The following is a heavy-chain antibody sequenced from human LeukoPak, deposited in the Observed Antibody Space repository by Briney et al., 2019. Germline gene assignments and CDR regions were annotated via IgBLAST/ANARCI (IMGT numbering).Heavy chain of an antibody. J-gene: IGHJ4*02. CDR2: VFDSGRT. D-gene: IGHD5-18*01. CDR3: TTIKRGNIFGYFDF. CDR1: GGSMATHH. V-gene: IGHV4-59*11. Sequence: PSETLSLTCTVSGGSMATHHWNWIRQTPGKGLEWIGYVFDSGRTKENPSLKSRVTLSADTSKDQLSLRLSSVTAADTAVYYCTTIKRGNIFGYFDFWGQGILVTVSS.